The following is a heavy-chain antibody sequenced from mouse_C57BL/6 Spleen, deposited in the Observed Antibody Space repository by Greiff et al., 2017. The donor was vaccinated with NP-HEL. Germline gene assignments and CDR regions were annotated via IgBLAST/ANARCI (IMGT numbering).Heavy chain of an antibody. CDR1: GYTFTSYW. Sequence: VQLQQPGAELVRPGSSVKLSCKASGYTFTSYWMHWVKQRPLQGLEWIGNIDPSDSETHYNQKFKDKATLTVDKSSSTAYMQLSSLTSEDSAVYYCARLGSNYDYFDYWGQGTTLTVSS. V-gene: IGHV1-52*01. CDR2: IDPSDSET. J-gene: IGHJ2*01. D-gene: IGHD2-5*01. CDR3: ARLGSNYDYFDY.